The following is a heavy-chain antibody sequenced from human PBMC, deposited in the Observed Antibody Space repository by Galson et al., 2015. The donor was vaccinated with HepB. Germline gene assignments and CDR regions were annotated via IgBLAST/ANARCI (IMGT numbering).Heavy chain of an antibody. CDR1: GFTFDDYA. D-gene: IGHD1/OR15-1a*01. Sequence: SLRLSCAASGFTFDDYAMHWVRHAPGKGLEWVSGISWSSGSMVYADSVRGRFTISRDNAKNSLYLQMNSLRPEDTAFYYCAKAVGQTNYYYYMDVWGKGTTVTVSS. V-gene: IGHV3-9*01. J-gene: IGHJ6*03. CDR3: AKAVGQTNYYYYMDV. CDR2: ISWSSGSM.